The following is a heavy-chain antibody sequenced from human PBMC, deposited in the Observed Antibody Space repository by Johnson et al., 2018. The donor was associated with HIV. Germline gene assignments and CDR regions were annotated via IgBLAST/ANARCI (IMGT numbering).Heavy chain of an antibody. J-gene: IGHJ3*02. Sequence: QVQLVESGGGVVQPGRSLRLSCAASGFTFSSYGMHWVRQAPGKGLEWVAVIWYDGRNKYYADSVQGRFTISRDNSKNTLYLQMNSLRAEDTAVYYCAKVRRMDALDIWGQGTMVTVSA. CDR1: GFTFSSYG. CDR2: IWYDGRNK. D-gene: IGHD2/OR15-2a*01. CDR3: AKVRRMDALDI. V-gene: IGHV3-33*06.